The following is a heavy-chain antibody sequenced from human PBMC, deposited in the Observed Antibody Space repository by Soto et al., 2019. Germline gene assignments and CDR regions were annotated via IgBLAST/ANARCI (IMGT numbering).Heavy chain of an antibody. D-gene: IGHD3-22*01. V-gene: IGHV5-10-1*01. J-gene: IGHJ4*02. CDR3: ARGRSMTYYYDSSGYYPDY. CDR1: GYSFTSYW. CDR2: IDPSDSYT. Sequence: PGESLKISCKGSGYSFTSYWISWVRQMPGKGLEWMGRIDPSDSYTNYSPSFQGHVTISADKSISTAYLQWSSLKASDTAMYYCARGRSMTYYYDSSGYYPDYWGQGTLVTVSS.